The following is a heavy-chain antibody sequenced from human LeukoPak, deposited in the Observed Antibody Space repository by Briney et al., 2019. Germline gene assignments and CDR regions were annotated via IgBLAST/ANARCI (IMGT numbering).Heavy chain of an antibody. D-gene: IGHD5-18*01. V-gene: IGHV3-49*04. CDR1: GFTFGDYA. Sequence: PGRSLRLSCTASGFTFGDYAMSWVRQAPGKGLEWVGFIRSKAYGGTTEYAASVKGRFTISRDDSKSIAYLQMNSLKTEDTAVYCCTRVPGYSYGLDYWGQGTLVTVSS. CDR2: IRSKAYGGTT. J-gene: IGHJ4*02. CDR3: TRVPGYSYGLDY.